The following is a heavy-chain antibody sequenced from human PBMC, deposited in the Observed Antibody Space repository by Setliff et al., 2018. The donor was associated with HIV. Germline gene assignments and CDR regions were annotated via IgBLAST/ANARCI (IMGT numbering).Heavy chain of an antibody. D-gene: IGHD4-17*01. V-gene: IGHV5-10-1*01. CDR3: AGHKNGAYSLDS. CDR1: GYKFTGYW. J-gene: IGHJ4*02. Sequence: GESLKISCKASGYKFTGYWINWVRQMPGKGLEWMGRIDPSDSYVDYSPSFQGHVTISIDKSVSSAHLQWSSLKASDTAMYYCAGHKNGAYSLDSWGQGTLVTVSS. CDR2: IDPSDSYV.